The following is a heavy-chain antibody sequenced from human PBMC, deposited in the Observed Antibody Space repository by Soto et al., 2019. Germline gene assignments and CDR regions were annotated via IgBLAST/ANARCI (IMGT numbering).Heavy chain of an antibody. J-gene: IGHJ6*02. V-gene: IGHV3-48*03. CDR2: ITSSGKTT. D-gene: IGHD3-16*01. Sequence: ESGGGLVQPGGSLRLSCAASGFSFRIYEMDWVRQAPGRGLEWISYITSSGKTTYYADSVKGRFTISRENAKNSLFLQMNSLRAEDTAVYYCARDGGTDYYGMDVWGQGTTVTVSS. CDR3: ARDGGTDYYGMDV. CDR1: GFSFRIYE.